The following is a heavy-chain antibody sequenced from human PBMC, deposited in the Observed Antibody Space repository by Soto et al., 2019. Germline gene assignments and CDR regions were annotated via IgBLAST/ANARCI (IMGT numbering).Heavy chain of an antibody. J-gene: IGHJ5*02. Sequence: SETLSLTCTVSGGSVRDGSYYWGWIRQPPGKGLEWIGSIYYSGSTYYRPSLKSRVTISVDTSKNQFSLKLSSVTAADTAVYYCARQVPAAIRLGWFDPWGQGTLVTVSS. CDR1: GGSVRDGSYY. V-gene: IGHV4-39*01. D-gene: IGHD2-2*02. CDR2: IYYSGST. CDR3: ARQVPAAIRLGWFDP.